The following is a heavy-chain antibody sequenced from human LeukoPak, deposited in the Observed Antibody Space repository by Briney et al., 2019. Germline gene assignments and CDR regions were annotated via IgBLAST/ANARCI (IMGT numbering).Heavy chain of an antibody. Sequence: GGSLRLSCAASGSTFSSYSMTWVRQAPGKGLEWVSSISSRSSYIYYADSLKGRFTISRDNAKSSLYLQMNSLRAEDTAVYYCARWYGSGSSELEYWGQGTLVTVSS. J-gene: IGHJ4*02. CDR3: ARWYGSGSSELEY. V-gene: IGHV3-21*01. CDR2: ISSRSSYI. D-gene: IGHD3-10*01. CDR1: GSTFSSYS.